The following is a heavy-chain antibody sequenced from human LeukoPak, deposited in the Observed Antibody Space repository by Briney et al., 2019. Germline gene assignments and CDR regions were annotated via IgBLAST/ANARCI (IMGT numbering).Heavy chain of an antibody. CDR1: GFTFSSYS. V-gene: IGHV3-21*01. J-gene: IGHJ4*02. Sequence: PGGSLRLSCAASGFTFSSYSMNWVRQAPGKGLEWVSSISSSSSYIYYADSVKGRFTISRDNAKNSLYLQMNSLRAEDTAVYYCARGADCSSTSCSPGPFDYWGQGTLVTVSS. CDR2: ISSSSSYI. CDR3: ARGADCSSTSCSPGPFDY. D-gene: IGHD2-2*01.